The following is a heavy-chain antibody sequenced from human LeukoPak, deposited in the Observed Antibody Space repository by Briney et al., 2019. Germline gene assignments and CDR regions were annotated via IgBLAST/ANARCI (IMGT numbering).Heavy chain of an antibody. V-gene: IGHV3-64D*06. J-gene: IGHJ4*02. D-gene: IGHD3-16*01. CDR3: ARGGSYTRDDY. Sequence: GGSLRLSCSASGFTFSTYAMHWVRQAPGKGLEYVSAISRNGGRTYYADSVKGRFTISRDNSKNTLYLQMSSLRAEDAAVYYCARGGSYTRDDYWGQGTLVTVSS. CDR2: ISRNGGRT. CDR1: GFTFSTYA.